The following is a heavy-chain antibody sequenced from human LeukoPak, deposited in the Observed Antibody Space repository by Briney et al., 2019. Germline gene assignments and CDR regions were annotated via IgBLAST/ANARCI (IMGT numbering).Heavy chain of an antibody. J-gene: IGHJ5*02. CDR2: ISYDGSNK. CDR3: ARGIRRFDP. V-gene: IGHV3-30*03. Sequence: GGSLRLSCAASGFTFSSYGMHWVRQAPGKGLEWVAVISYDGSNKYYADSVKGRFTISRDNSKNTLYLQMNSQRAEDTAVYYCARGIRRFDPWGQGTLVTVSS. CDR1: GFTFSSYG.